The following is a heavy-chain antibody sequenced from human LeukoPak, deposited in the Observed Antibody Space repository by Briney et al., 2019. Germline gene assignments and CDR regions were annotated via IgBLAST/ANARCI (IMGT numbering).Heavy chain of an antibody. CDR2: IIPIFGTA. Sequence: SVKVSCKASGGTFSSYAISWVRQAPGQGLEWMGRIIPIFGTANYAQKFQGRVTITTDESTSTAYMELSSLRSEDTAVYYCARDSNPCNWNGAWAFDIWGQGTMVTVSS. D-gene: IGHD1-20*01. CDR1: GGTFSSYA. CDR3: ARDSNPCNWNGAWAFDI. J-gene: IGHJ3*02. V-gene: IGHV1-69*05.